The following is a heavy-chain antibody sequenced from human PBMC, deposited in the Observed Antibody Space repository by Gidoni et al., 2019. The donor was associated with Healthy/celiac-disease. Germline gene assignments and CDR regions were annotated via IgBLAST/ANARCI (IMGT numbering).Heavy chain of an antibody. Sequence: EVQLLESGGGLVQPGGSLRLSCAASGFTFSSYAMSWVRQAPGKGLEWVSAISGSGGSTYYTDSVKGRFTISRDNSKNTLYLQMNSLRAEDTAVYYCAKRTARPVGTYYYYYGMDVWGQGTTVTVSS. D-gene: IGHD6-6*01. V-gene: IGHV3-23*01. CDR3: AKRTARPVGTYYYYYGMDV. J-gene: IGHJ6*02. CDR1: GFTFSSYA. CDR2: ISGSGGST.